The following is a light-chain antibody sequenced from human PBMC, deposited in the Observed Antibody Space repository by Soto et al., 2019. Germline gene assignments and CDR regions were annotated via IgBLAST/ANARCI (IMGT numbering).Light chain of an antibody. J-gene: IGLJ3*02. V-gene: IGLV1-44*01. CDR1: SSNIGSNT. CDR2: SNN. CDR3: AAWDDSLNGRV. Sequence: QSVLTQPPSASGTPGQRFTISCSGSSSNIGSNTVNWYQQLPGTAPKLLIYSNNQRPSGVPDRFSGSKSGTSASLAISGLQSEDEADYYCAAWDDSLNGRVFGGRTKVTVL.